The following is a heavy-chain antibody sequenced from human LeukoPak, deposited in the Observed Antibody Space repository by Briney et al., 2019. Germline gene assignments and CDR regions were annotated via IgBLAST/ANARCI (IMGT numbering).Heavy chain of an antibody. V-gene: IGHV1-24*01. CDR1: GYTLTELS. Sequence: GASVKVSCKVSGYTLTELSMHWVRQAPGKGLEWMGGFDPEDGETIYAQKFQGRVTITADKSTSTAYMELSSLRSEDTAVYYCARDLGLGRGYSGYDWGYWGQGTLVTVSS. CDR2: FDPEDGET. CDR3: ARDLGLGRGYSGYDWGY. J-gene: IGHJ4*02. D-gene: IGHD5-12*01.